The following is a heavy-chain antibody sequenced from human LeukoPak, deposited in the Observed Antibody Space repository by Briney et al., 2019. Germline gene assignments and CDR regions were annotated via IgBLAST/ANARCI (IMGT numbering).Heavy chain of an antibody. CDR3: ARGARGHSSGWYEGYYFDY. CDR1: GYSFTSYW. Sequence: GESLKISCKGSGYSFTSYWIGWVRQMPGKGLEWMGINYPGDSDTRYSPSFQGQVTISADKSISTAYLQWSSLKASDTAMYYCARGARGHSSGWYEGYYFDYWGQGTLVTVSS. D-gene: IGHD6-19*01. CDR2: NYPGDSDT. J-gene: IGHJ4*02. V-gene: IGHV5-51*01.